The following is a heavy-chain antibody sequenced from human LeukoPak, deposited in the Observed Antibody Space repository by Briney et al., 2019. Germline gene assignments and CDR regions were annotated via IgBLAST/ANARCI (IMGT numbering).Heavy chain of an antibody. V-gene: IGHV3-30*18. CDR2: ISYDGSNK. D-gene: IGHD2-2*01. CDR3: AKDLGSTSSPIGSDYYGMDV. Sequence: PGRSLRLSCAASGFTFSSYGMHWVRQAPGKGLEWVAVISYDGSNKYYADSVKGRFTLSRNNSKNTLYLQMNSLRAEDTAVYYCAKDLGSTSSPIGSDYYGMDVWGKGTTVTVSS. J-gene: IGHJ6*04. CDR1: GFTFSSYG.